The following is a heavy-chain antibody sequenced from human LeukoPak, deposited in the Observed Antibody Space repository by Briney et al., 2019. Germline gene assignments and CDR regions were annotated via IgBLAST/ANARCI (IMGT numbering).Heavy chain of an antibody. V-gene: IGHV3-48*04. D-gene: IGHD3-10*01. Sequence: PGGSLRLSCVASGFTFSNYNMNWVRQAPGKGLEWVSYISSSSNTIYYAGSVEGRFTISRDNAKNSLSLQMNSLRVEDTAIYYCARDPMDRRGGIYFQHWGQGTLVTVSS. J-gene: IGHJ1*01. CDR1: GFTFSNYN. CDR3: ARDPMDRRGGIYFQH. CDR2: ISSSSNTI.